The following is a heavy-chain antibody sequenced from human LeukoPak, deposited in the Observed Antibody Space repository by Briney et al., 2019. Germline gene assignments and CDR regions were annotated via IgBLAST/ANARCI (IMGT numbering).Heavy chain of an antibody. J-gene: IGHJ6*03. Sequence: PSETLSLTCTVSGYSISSCYYWAWIRQPPGKGLEWIGNIYHSGSTNYNPSLKSRVTISVDTSKNQFSLKLTSVTAADTAVYFCAREYSGYDSDYFYYYMDVWGKGTPVTVSS. CDR2: IYHSGST. V-gene: IGHV4-38-2*02. CDR3: AREYSGYDSDYFYYYMDV. D-gene: IGHD5-12*01. CDR1: GYSISSCYY.